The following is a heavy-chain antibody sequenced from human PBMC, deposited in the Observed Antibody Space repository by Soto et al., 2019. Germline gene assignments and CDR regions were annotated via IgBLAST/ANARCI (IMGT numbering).Heavy chain of an antibody. CDR2: IWYDGSNK. D-gene: IGHD2-2*01. V-gene: IGHV3-33*01. J-gene: IGHJ6*02. Sequence: PGGSLRLSCAASGFTFSSYGMHWVRQAPGKGLEWVAVIWYDGSNKYYADSVKGRFTISRDNSKNTLYLQMNSLRAEDTAVYYCARDWFCSSTSCPPAAGYYYYYGMDVWGQGTTVTVSS. CDR1: GFTFSSYG. CDR3: ARDWFCSSTSCPPAAGYYYYYGMDV.